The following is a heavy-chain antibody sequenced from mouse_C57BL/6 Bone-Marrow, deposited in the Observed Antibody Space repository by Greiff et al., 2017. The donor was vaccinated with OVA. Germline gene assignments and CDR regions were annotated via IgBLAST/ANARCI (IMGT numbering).Heavy chain of an antibody. CDR1: GYTFTDYY. Sequence: VQLQQSGPVLVKPGASVKMSCKASGYTFTDYYMNWVKQSHGKSLEWIGVINPYNGGTSYNQKFKGKATLTVDKSSSTAYMELNSLTSEDSAVYYCARVPYDYGSSYYWYFDVWGTGTTVTVSS. D-gene: IGHD1-1*01. V-gene: IGHV1-19*01. CDR2: INPYNGGT. J-gene: IGHJ1*03. CDR3: ARVPYDYGSSYYWYFDV.